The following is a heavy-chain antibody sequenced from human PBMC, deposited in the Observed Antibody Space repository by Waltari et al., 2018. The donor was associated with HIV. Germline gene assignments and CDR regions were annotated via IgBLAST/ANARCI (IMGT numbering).Heavy chain of an antibody. J-gene: IGHJ4*02. CDR1: GFTVSSNS. Sequence: EVQLVESGGGLIQPGGSLRLSCAASGFTVSSNSMSWVRQAPGRGLEWGAVICSGGWTDYTDAVKGRITSSRDNSKNTLYLQMNSLRAEDTAVYYCAADYYGLPGYYWGQGALVTVAS. CDR2: ICSGGWT. V-gene: IGHV3-53*01. CDR3: AADYYGLPGYY. D-gene: IGHD3-10*01.